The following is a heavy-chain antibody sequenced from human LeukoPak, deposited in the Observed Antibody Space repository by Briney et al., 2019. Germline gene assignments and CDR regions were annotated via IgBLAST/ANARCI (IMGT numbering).Heavy chain of an antibody. V-gene: IGHV3-21*01. D-gene: IGHD6-6*01. J-gene: IGHJ4*02. Sequence: GGSLRPSCAASGFTFSTYYMNWVRQAPGKGLEWVSFITGSSSYIYYTDSVKGRFTISRDNAKNSLFLQMNSLRDEDTAVYYCASGFSSSPYFDYWGQGTLVSVSS. CDR2: ITGSSSYI. CDR3: ASGFSSSPYFDY. CDR1: GFTFSTYY.